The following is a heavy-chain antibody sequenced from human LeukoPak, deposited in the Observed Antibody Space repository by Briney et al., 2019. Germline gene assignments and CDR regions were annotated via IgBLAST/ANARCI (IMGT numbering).Heavy chain of an antibody. CDR2: IYYSGST. V-gene: IGHV4-31*11. D-gene: IGHD1-26*01. CDR3: ARDMSGSYLGVYYYYGMDV. CDR1: GGSISSGGYY. Sequence: PSGTLSLTCAVSGGSISSGGYYWSWIRQHPGKGLEWIGYIYYSGSTYYNPSLKSRVTISVDTSKNQFSLKLSSVTAADTAVYYCARDMSGSYLGVYYYYGMDVWGQGTTVTVSS. J-gene: IGHJ6*02.